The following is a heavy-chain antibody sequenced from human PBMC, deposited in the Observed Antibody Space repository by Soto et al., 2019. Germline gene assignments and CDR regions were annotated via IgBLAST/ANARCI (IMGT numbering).Heavy chain of an antibody. CDR3: AKTGYSSSRSYYYYGMGV. V-gene: IGHV5-51*01. D-gene: IGHD6-13*01. Sequence: GESLKISCKGSGYSFTSYWIGWVRQMPGKGLEWMGIIYPGDSDTRYSPSFQGQVTISADKSISTAYLQWSSLKASDTAMYYCAKTGYSSSRSYYYYGMGVWGQGTTVTVSS. J-gene: IGHJ6*02. CDR2: IYPGDSDT. CDR1: GYSFTSYW.